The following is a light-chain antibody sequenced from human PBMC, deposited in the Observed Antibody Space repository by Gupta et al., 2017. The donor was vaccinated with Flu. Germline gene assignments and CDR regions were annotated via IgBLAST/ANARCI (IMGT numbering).Light chain of an antibody. CDR1: QSLLHRNGYNY. Sequence: DIVMTQSPLSLSVTPGEPASISCRSSQSLLHRNGYNYLDWYLQKPGQSPQLLIYLGSNRASGVPDRIGGSGSGTDFTLKISTVEAEDVGVYYCMQALQTPWTFGQGTKVEIK. CDR2: LGS. CDR3: MQALQTPWT. J-gene: IGKJ1*01. V-gene: IGKV2-28*01.